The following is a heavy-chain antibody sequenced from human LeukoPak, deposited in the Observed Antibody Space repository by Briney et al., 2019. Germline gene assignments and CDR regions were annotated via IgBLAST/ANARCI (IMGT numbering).Heavy chain of an antibody. CDR3: ARHGGSWYHAEYFQH. D-gene: IGHD6-13*01. CDR2: IYYSGST. Sequence: SSETPSLTCTVSGGSISSSSYYWGWIRQPPGKGLEWIGSIYYSGSTYYNPSLKSRVTISVDTSKNQFSLKLSSVTAADTAVYYCARHGGSWYHAEYFQHWGQGTLVTVSS. J-gene: IGHJ1*01. CDR1: GGSISSSSYY. V-gene: IGHV4-39*01.